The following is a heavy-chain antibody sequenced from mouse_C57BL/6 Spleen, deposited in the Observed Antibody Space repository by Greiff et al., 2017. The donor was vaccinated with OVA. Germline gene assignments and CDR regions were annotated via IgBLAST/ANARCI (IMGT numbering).Heavy chain of an antibody. Sequence: DVMLVESGGGLVKPGGSLKLSCAASGFTFSDYGMHWVRQAPEKGLEWVAYISSGSSTIYYADKVKGRFTISRDNAKNTLFLQMTSLRSEDTAMYYCARGEPGHYYWGQGTTLTVSS. CDR1: GFTFSDYG. CDR2: ISSGSSTI. V-gene: IGHV5-17*01. J-gene: IGHJ2*01. D-gene: IGHD3-2*02. CDR3: ARGEPGHYY.